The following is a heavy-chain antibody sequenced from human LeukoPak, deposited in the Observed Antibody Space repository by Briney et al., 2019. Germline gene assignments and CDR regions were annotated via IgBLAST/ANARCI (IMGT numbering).Heavy chain of an antibody. V-gene: IGHV4-39*07. D-gene: IGHD6-19*01. CDR3: ARERKWLVPKEFDS. Sequence: PSETLSLTCTVSGGSISNTSYYWGWIRQPPGKGLEWIGTIYYTGKSYSNPSLRSRVTISVDTSKNQFSLKLTSVTAADTAVYYCARERKWLVPKEFDSWGRGTLVTVSS. J-gene: IGHJ4*02. CDR1: GGSISNTSYY. CDR2: IYYTGKS.